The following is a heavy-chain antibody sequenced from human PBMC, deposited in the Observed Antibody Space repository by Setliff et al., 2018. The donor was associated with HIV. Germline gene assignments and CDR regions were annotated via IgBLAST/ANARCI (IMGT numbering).Heavy chain of an antibody. V-gene: IGHV2-5*01. CDR1: GLSLSTSGVG. CDR2: IYWNNNK. CDR3: AYSGRQLRGPYFDF. Sequence: GSGPTLVNPTQTLTLTCTFSGLSLSTSGVGVGWIRQSPGKALEWLAFIYWNNNKHYSTSLKSRLTVTKDTSKNRVVFTVTNMDPADTATYYCAYSGRQLRGPYFDFWGQGTPVTVSS. D-gene: IGHD1-1*01. J-gene: IGHJ4*02.